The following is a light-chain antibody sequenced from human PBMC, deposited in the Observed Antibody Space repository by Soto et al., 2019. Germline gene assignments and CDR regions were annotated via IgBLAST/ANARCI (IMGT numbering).Light chain of an antibody. CDR3: SSYTRSSPLV. Sequence: QSVLTQPASVSGSPGQSITISCTGTSSDVGAYNYVSWYQQHPGNAPKLMIYDVSNRPSGVSNRFSGSKSGNTASLTISGLQAEDEAAYSCSSYTRSSPLVFGGGTKLTVL. CDR2: DVS. V-gene: IGLV2-14*03. J-gene: IGLJ2*01. CDR1: SSDVGAYNY.